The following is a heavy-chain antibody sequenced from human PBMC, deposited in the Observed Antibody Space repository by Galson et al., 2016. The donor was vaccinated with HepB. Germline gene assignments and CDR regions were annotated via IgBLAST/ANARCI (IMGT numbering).Heavy chain of an antibody. CDR1: GFIFSHYD. Sequence: SLRLSCAASGFIFSHYDIHWVRQAPGKGLEWVAVISFDGSNKYYADSVKGRFTISRDGSRKAVYLQMDSLRAEDTAVYFCARDRSVAYCGGGSCYGGRYHYGMDAWGQGTLVTVSS. J-gene: IGHJ6*02. CDR2: ISFDGSNK. D-gene: IGHD2-15*01. CDR3: ARDRSVAYCGGGSCYGGRYHYGMDA. V-gene: IGHV3-30*03.